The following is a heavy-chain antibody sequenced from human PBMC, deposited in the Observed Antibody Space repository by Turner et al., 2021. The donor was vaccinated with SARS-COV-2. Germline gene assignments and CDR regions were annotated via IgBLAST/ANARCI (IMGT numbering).Heavy chain of an antibody. CDR3: AREPRSNFGVFISGWFDP. D-gene: IGHD3-3*01. Sequence: QVHLVQSGAEVKTPGASVKVSCKTSGNIFTGAYFHWVRQAPGQGLEWMGWINPKSGDTIYGQKFQGRVTMTWDRSISTAYMEMRNLRPDDAAVYYCAREPRSNFGVFISGWFDPWGQGNVVTVSS. V-gene: IGHV1-2*02. CDR1: GNIFTGAY. CDR2: INPKSGDT. J-gene: IGHJ5*02.